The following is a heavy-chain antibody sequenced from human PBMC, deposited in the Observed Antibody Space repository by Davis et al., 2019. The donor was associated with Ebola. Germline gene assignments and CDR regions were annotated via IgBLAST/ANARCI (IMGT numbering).Heavy chain of an antibody. CDR2: IKPSSGGT. Sequence: ASVKVSCKASGYMFTDYYILWVRQAPGQGLEWLGWIKPSSGGTTYAQKFQGRVTMTSDTSTGTVYMELLRLMSDDTAVYYCARDAVGDNILKLDYWGQGTLVTVSS. J-gene: IGHJ4*02. D-gene: IGHD4-17*01. CDR3: ARDAVGDNILKLDY. CDR1: GYMFTDYY. V-gene: IGHV1-2*02.